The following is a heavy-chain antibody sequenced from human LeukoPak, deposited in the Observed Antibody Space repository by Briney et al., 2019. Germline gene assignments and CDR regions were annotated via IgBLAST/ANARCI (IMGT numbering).Heavy chain of an antibody. CDR3: ARGHGSGSYYGYYFDY. V-gene: IGHV4-59*01. CDR2: IYYSGST. D-gene: IGHD3-10*01. J-gene: IGHJ4*02. Sequence: PSETLSLTCTVSGGSISSYYWSWIRQPPGKGLEWIGYIYYSGSTNYNPSLKSRVTISVDTSKNQLSLKLSSVTAADTAIYFCARGHGSGSYYGYYFDYWGQGTLVTVSS. CDR1: GGSISSYY.